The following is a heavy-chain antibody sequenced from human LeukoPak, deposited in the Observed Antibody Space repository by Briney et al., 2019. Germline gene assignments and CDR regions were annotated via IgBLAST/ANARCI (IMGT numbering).Heavy chain of an antibody. Sequence: GGSLRLSCAASGFTFSSYSMNWVRQAPGKGLEWVSSISSSSSYIYCADSVKGRFTISRDNAKNSLYLQMNSLRAEDTAVYYCARYHNRYSSGWVPDYWGQGTLVTVSS. D-gene: IGHD6-19*01. J-gene: IGHJ4*02. CDR3: ARYHNRYSSGWVPDY. CDR2: ISSSSSYI. V-gene: IGHV3-21*01. CDR1: GFTFSSYS.